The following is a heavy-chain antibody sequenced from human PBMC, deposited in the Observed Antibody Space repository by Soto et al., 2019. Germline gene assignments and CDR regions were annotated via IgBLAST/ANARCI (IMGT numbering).Heavy chain of an antibody. CDR1: GASISSGDYY. CDR2: IYYSGST. Sequence: SETLSLTCSVSGASISSGDYYWIWLRQHPGKGLEWIGYIYYSGSTYYNPSLKSRVTISVDTSKNQFSLKLSSVTAADTAVYYCARSIAVAGPPENWGQGTLVTVSS. CDR3: ARSIAVAGPPEN. V-gene: IGHV4-31*03. J-gene: IGHJ4*02. D-gene: IGHD6-13*01.